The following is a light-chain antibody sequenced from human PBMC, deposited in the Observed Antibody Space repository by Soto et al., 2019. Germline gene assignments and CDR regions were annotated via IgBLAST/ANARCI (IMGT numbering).Light chain of an antibody. CDR2: DAS. J-gene: IGKJ4*01. CDR3: HQSSSTPHT. V-gene: IGKV1-39*01. CDR1: QSVFNH. Sequence: DVQMTQSPSSLSASVGASVTITCRASQSVFNHLSWFQQRPGKGPKLLIYDASSLHAGVPSRFSGSGYGTDFTLTISTVQPEDSAIYYCHQSSSTPHTFGGGTRVELK.